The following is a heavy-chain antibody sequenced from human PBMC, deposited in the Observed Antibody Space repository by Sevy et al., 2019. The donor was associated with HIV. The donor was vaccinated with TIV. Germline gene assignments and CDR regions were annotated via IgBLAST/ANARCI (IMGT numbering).Heavy chain of an antibody. V-gene: IGHV4-59*08. CDR2: IYYNGHI. D-gene: IGHD1-26*01. CDR1: GGSITSLY. CDR3: AGENAWGRDYS. Sequence: SENLSLTCTVSGGSITSLYWNWIRQPPGKGLEWIANIYYNGHINYNPSLKTRVTLSLDTSKNQFSLRLSSVTAADTAMYYCAGENAWGRDYSWGQGTLVIVSS. J-gene: IGHJ4*02.